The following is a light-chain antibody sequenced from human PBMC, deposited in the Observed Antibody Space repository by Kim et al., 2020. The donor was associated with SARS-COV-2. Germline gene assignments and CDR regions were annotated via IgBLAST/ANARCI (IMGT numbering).Light chain of an antibody. Sequence: LPPGQTATLSCRASQCVTSSYLAWYQQRPGQAPRLLIYSASSRAPGIPDRFSGSGSGTDFSLTISRLEPEDFAMYYCQQYGSSRYTFGQGTKLE. J-gene: IGKJ2*01. CDR3: QQYGSSRYT. CDR1: QCVTSSY. CDR2: SAS. V-gene: IGKV3-20*01.